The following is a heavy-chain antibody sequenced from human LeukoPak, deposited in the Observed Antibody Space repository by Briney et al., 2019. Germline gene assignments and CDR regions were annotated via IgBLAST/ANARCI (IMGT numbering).Heavy chain of an antibody. V-gene: IGHV1-69*05. D-gene: IGHD5-12*01. Sequence: GASVKVSCKASGGTFSSYAISWVRQAPGQGLEWMGGIIPIFGTANYAQKFQGRVTITTDESTSTAYMELRSLRSDDTAVYYCARDQGSGYGEFDYWGQGTLVTVSS. CDR2: IIPIFGTA. CDR1: GGTFSSYA. CDR3: ARDQGSGYGEFDY. J-gene: IGHJ4*02.